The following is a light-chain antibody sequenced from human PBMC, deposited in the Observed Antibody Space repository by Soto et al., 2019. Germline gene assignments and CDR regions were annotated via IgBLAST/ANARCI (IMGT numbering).Light chain of an antibody. J-gene: IGKJ1*01. V-gene: IGKV1-8*01. CDR1: QGISSY. CDR2: AAY. CDR3: QQYYSYPRT. Sequence: IQMTQSPSSLSASTGDRVTITCRASQGISSYLAWYQQKPGKAPKLLIYAAYNLQSGVPSRFSGSGSGTDFTLTISCLQSEDFATYYCQQYYSYPRTFGQGTKVDI.